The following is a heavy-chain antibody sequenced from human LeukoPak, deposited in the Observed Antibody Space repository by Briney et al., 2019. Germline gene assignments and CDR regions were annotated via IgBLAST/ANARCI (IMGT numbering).Heavy chain of an antibody. D-gene: IGHD6-19*01. Sequence: GGSLRLSCAASGFTVSSNYMSWVRQAPGKGLEWISYISSSGNTIYYADSVKGRFTISRDNAKNAVYLQMNSLRAEDTAVYYCARDSSDWYHWFDPWGQGTLVTVSS. J-gene: IGHJ5*02. CDR2: ISSSGNTI. V-gene: IGHV3-11*04. CDR3: ARDSSDWYHWFDP. CDR1: GFTVSSNY.